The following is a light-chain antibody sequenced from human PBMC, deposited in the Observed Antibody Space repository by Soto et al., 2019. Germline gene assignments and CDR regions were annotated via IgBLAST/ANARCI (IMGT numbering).Light chain of an antibody. CDR2: AAS. CDR1: QSIGGF. Sequence: DIQMTQSPSSLSVSVGDRVTITCRASQSIGGFLNWYQQKLGKAPKLLIYAASSLQSGVPSRFMGSALWIDFTLTSSSLQAGEFETKYCQQSYSTPQAFGQVTK. J-gene: IGKJ1*01. V-gene: IGKV1-39*01. CDR3: QQSYSTPQA.